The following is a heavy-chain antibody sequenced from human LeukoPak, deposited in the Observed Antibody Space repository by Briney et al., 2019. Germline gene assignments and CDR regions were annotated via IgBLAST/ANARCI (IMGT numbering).Heavy chain of an antibody. CDR1: GNSISSGDNY. CDR2: IYTSGST. D-gene: IGHD2-15*01. CDR3: ARGGYCSGGSCYSGAFDI. J-gene: IGHJ3*02. Sequence: SQTLSLTCTVSGNSISSGDNYWSWIRQPAGKGLEWIGRIYTSGSTNYNPSLKSRVTISVDTSKNQFSLKLSSVTAADTAVYYCARGGYCSGGSCYSGAFDIWGQGTMVTVSS. V-gene: IGHV4-61*02.